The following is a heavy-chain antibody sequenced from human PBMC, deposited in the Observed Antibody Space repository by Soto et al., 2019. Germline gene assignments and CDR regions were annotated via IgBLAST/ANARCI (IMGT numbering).Heavy chain of an antibody. Sequence: SETLSLTCPVSGGSISNNSYYWGWIRQPPGKGLEWIGSIYCSVSTYYNPSLKSRVTISIDTSKNQFSLKLSSVTAADTAVYYCASSRGTKKGYFDSWGQGTLVTGLL. D-gene: IGHD3-16*01. CDR3: ASSRGTKKGYFDS. V-gene: IGHV4-39*01. CDR2: IYCSVST. J-gene: IGHJ4*02. CDR1: GGSISNNSYY.